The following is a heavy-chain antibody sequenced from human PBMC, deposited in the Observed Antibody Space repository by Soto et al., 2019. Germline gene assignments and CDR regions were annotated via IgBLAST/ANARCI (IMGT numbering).Heavy chain of an antibody. CDR2: IYHSGSP. D-gene: IGHD2-15*01. CDR3: ARYCSGGSCHGGLG. Sequence: QVQLQESGPGLVKPSGTLSLTCAVSGGSISSSNWWRWVRQPPGKGLEWIGEIYHSGSPNSNPPLRSRVPISVAKSQHHFSLKLSSVAAADTAVYYCARYCSGGSCHGGLGWGQGTLVTVSS. V-gene: IGHV4-4*02. J-gene: IGHJ4*02. CDR1: GGSISSSNW.